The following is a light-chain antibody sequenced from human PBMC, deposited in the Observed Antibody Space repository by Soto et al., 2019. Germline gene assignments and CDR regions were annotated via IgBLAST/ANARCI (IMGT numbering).Light chain of an antibody. V-gene: IGLV2-14*03. J-gene: IGLJ1*01. Sequence: QSALTQPASVSGSPGQSITISCTGTSSDLGDFNYVFWYQQHPGKAPKLLIYDVSNRPSGVSNRFSGSKSGDTASLTISGLQAEDEADYYCTSYTTSITYVFGTGTKVTVL. CDR1: SSDLGDFNY. CDR3: TSYTTSITYV. CDR2: DVS.